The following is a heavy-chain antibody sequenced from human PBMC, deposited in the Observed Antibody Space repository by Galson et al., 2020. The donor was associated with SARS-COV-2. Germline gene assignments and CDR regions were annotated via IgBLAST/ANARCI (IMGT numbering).Heavy chain of an antibody. J-gene: IGHJ6*02. CDR2: ISYDGSNK. D-gene: IGHD1-26*01. V-gene: IGHV3-30*04. CDR3: ARARSGSYYDGMDV. Sequence: QLGESLKISCAASGFTFSSYAMHWVRQAPGKGLEWVAVISYDGSNKYYADSVKGRFTISRDNSKNTLYLQMNSLRAEDTAVYYCARARSGSYYDGMDVWGQGTTVTVSS. CDR1: GFTFSSYA.